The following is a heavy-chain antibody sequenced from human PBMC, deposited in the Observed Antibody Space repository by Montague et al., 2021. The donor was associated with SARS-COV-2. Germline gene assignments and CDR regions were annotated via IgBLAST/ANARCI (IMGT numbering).Heavy chain of an antibody. V-gene: IGHV4-61*02. Sequence: TLSLTCTVSGGSISSGSYYWSWIRQPAGKGLEWIGRIYTSGTTDYSXSLKSRVTISADTSKNQFSLKLTSVTAADTAVYYCARAHSGSWAHLDNWGQGSLVTVSS. CDR2: IYTSGTT. J-gene: IGHJ4*02. CDR3: ARAHSGSWAHLDN. CDR1: GGSISSGSYY. D-gene: IGHD5-12*01.